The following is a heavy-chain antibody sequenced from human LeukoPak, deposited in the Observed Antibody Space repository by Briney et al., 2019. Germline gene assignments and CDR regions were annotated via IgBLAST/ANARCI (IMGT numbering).Heavy chain of an antibody. V-gene: IGHV4-38-2*02. J-gene: IGHJ4*02. Sequence: PSETLSLTCTVSGYSISSAYYWGWIRQPPGKGLEWIGYIYHSGSTYYNPSLKSRVAISVDRSKNQFSLKLSSVTAADTPVYYCARGDIVVVPAATTRYFDYWGQGTLVTVSS. D-gene: IGHD2-2*01. CDR2: IYHSGST. CDR1: GYSISSAYY. CDR3: ARGDIVVVPAATTRYFDY.